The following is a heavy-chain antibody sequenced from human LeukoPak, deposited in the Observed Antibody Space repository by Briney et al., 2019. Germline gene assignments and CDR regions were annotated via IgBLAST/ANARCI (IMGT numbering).Heavy chain of an antibody. V-gene: IGHV3-53*01. D-gene: IGHD5-24*01. J-gene: IGHJ4*02. CDR1: GFTVSSNY. CDR2: IYGGGNI. CDR3: ARGAGYNYPYYFDY. Sequence: GGSLRLSCAASGFTVSSNYMNWVRQAPGKGLEWVSVIYGGGNIYYADSVKGRFTVSRDNSKNTLYLQMNSLRAEDTAVYYCARGAGYNYPYYFDYWGQGTPVTVSS.